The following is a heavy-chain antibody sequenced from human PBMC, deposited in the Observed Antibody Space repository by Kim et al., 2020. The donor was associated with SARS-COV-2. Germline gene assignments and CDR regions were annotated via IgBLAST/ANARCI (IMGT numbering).Heavy chain of an antibody. CDR2: IRSKANSYAT. Sequence: GGSLRLSCAASGFTFSGSAMHWVRQASGKGLEWVGRIRSKANSYATAYAASVKGRFTISRDDSKNTAYLQMNSLKTEDTAVYYCTRHSPLGGELYGRYYYYGMDVWGQGTTVTVSS. CDR3: TRHSPLGGELYGRYYYYGMDV. CDR1: GFTFSGSA. D-gene: IGHD3-10*01. V-gene: IGHV3-73*01. J-gene: IGHJ6*02.